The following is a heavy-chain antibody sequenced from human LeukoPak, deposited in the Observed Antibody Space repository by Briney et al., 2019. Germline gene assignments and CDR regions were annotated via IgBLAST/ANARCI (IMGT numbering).Heavy chain of an antibody. CDR3: ARGVATIVNWFDP. CDR1: GYTFTGYY. V-gene: IGHV1-2*02. CDR2: INPNRGGT. J-gene: IGHJ5*02. Sequence: GASVKVSCKASGYTFTGYYLHWVQQAPGQGLEWMGWINPNRGGTNHAQKFQGRVTMTRDTSISTAYMELSRLTSDDTAVYYCARGVATIVNWFDPWGQGTLVTVSS. D-gene: IGHD5-12*01.